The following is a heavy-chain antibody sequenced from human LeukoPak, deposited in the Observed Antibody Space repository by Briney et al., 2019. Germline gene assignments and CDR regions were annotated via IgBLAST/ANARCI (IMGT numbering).Heavy chain of an antibody. J-gene: IGHJ4*02. CDR1: GGSIISGGYY. CDR3: ATNEWSGYYFEY. V-gene: IGHV4-39*01. D-gene: IGHD3-3*01. CDR2: IYSSGST. Sequence: SQTLSLTCTVSGGSIISGGYYWGWIRQPPGKGLEWIGSIYSSGSTYYNPSLKSRVTISVDTSKNQFSLKLSSVTAADTAVHYCATNEWSGYYFEYWGQGTLVPVSS.